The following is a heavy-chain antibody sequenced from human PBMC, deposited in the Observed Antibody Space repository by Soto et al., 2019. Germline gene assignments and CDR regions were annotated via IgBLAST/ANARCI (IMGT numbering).Heavy chain of an antibody. D-gene: IGHD3-10*01. V-gene: IGHV1-2*04. CDR2: INPNSGGT. CDR1: GYTFTGYA. CDR3: ARGVLLWFGETRHNWFDP. Sequence: ASVKVSCKASGYTFTGYAMHWVRQAPGQGLEWMGWINPNSGGTNYAQKFQGWVTMTRDTSISTAYMELSRLRSDDTAVYYCARGVLLWFGETRHNWFDPWGQGTLVTVSS. J-gene: IGHJ5*02.